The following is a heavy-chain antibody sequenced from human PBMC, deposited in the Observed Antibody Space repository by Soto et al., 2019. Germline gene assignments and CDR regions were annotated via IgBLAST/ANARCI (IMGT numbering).Heavy chain of an antibody. J-gene: IGHJ5*02. V-gene: IGHV4-34*01. D-gene: IGHD6-13*01. CDR2: INHSGST. CDR1: GGSFSGYY. Sequence: SETLSLTCAVYGGSFSGYYWSWIRQPPGKGLEWIGEINHSGSTNYNPSLKSRVTISVGTSKNQFSLKLSSVTAADTAVYYCARGQVAAAGTGFRWFDPWGQGTLVTVSS. CDR3: ARGQVAAAGTGFRWFDP.